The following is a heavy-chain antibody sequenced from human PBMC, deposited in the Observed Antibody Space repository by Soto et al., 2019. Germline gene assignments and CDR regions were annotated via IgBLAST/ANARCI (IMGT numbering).Heavy chain of an antibody. Sequence: GGSLRLSCAASGFTFSSYWMSWVRQAPGKGLEWVANIKQDGSEKYYVVSVKGRFASSRHNAKNSMYLQMNSLRAEGTAVYYCAVDATKGDYNAFDILGQGTMVTVSS. V-gene: IGHV3-7*01. D-gene: IGHD3-10*01. J-gene: IGHJ3*02. CDR2: IKQDGSEK. CDR1: GFTFSSYW. CDR3: AVDATKGDYNAFDI.